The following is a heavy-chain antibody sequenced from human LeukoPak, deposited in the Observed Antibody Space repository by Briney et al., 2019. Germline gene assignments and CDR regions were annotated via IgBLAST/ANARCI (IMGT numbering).Heavy chain of an antibody. Sequence: PSETLSLTCAVYGGSFSGYYWTWIRQPPGKGLEWIGEINHSGSTNYNPSLKSRVTISVDTSKNQFSLKLSSVTAADTAVYYCARELGIVYYYMDVWGKGTTVTVSS. CDR3: ARELGIVYYYMDV. V-gene: IGHV4-34*01. CDR2: INHSGST. J-gene: IGHJ6*03. D-gene: IGHD7-27*01. CDR1: GGSFSGYY.